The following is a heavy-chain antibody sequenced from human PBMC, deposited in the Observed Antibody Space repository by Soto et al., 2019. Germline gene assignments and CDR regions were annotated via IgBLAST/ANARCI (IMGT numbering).Heavy chain of an antibody. Sequence: ASVKVSCKASGGTFSSYAISWVRQAPGQGLEWMGGIIPIFGTANYAQKFQGRVTITADESTSTAYMELSSLRSGDTAVYYCAGTMITFGGVIVHSYFDYWGQGTLVTASS. CDR2: IIPIFGTA. D-gene: IGHD3-16*02. CDR1: GGTFSSYA. J-gene: IGHJ4*02. CDR3: AGTMITFGGVIVHSYFDY. V-gene: IGHV1-69*13.